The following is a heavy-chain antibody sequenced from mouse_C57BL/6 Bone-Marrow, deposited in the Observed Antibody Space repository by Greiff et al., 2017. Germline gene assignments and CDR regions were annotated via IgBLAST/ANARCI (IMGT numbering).Heavy chain of an antibody. J-gene: IGHJ4*01. CDR1: GFNIKDDY. CDR2: IDPENGDT. V-gene: IGHV14-4*01. CDR3: TTSPYFAMDD. Sequence: VQLQQSGAELVRPGASVKLSCTASGFNIKDDYMHWVKQRPEQGLEWIGWIDPENGDTEYASKFQGKATITADTSSNTASLQLSSLTSEDTAVYYCTTSPYFAMDDWGQGTSVTVSS.